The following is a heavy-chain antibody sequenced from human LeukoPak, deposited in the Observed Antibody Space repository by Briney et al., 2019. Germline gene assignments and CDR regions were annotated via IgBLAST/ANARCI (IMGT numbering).Heavy chain of an antibody. J-gene: IGHJ3*02. Sequence: GASVKVSCKASGYTFTSYDINWVRQATGQGLEWMGWMNPNSGNTGYAQKFRGRVTITRNTSISTAYMELSSLRSEDTAVYYCARVLTRGAVAGPRDAFGIWGQGTMVTVSS. V-gene: IGHV1-8*03. CDR3: ARVLTRGAVAGPRDAFGI. CDR2: MNPNSGNT. CDR1: GYTFTSYD. D-gene: IGHD2-15*01.